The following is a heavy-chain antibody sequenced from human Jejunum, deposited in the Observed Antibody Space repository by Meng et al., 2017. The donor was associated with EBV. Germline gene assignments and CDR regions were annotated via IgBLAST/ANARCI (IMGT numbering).Heavy chain of an antibody. CDR2: IYHGGGT. V-gene: IGHV4-4*02. D-gene: IGHD3-22*01. J-gene: IGHJ4*02. CDR1: GGSIRDNAW. Sequence: QVQTQESGPRLEKPSGTLSLTCVVSGGSIRDNAWWSWVRQPPGKGLEWLGEIYHGGGTNYNPSLESRVTISVDKSKNQFSLKLNSVTVADTAVYYCAGNGYYALEYWGPGILVTVSS. CDR3: AGNGYYALEY.